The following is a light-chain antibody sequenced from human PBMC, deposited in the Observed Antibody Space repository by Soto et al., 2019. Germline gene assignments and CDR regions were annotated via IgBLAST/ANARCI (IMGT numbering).Light chain of an antibody. V-gene: IGKV3-11*01. CDR2: DAS. CDR1: QSVNSY. Sequence: EIVLTQSPATLSLSPGERATLSCRASQSVNSYLAWYQQKPGQAPRLLIYDASNRATGIPARFSGSGSGTDFTLTISSLEPEDIAGYYCQQRAGWPWTFGQGTKVEI. J-gene: IGKJ1*01. CDR3: QQRAGWPWT.